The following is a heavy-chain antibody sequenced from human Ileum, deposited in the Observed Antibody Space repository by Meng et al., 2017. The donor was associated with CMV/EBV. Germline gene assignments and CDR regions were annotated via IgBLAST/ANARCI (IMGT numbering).Heavy chain of an antibody. D-gene: IGHD6-19*01. CDR1: GASISSGDFC. CDR3: ARGYSSGWNYFHY. J-gene: IGHJ4*02. V-gene: IGHV4-30-4*01. CDR2: IDNRGST. Sequence: HPQESGPGLVRPSQTLAPPCTASGASISSGDFCWSLIRQPPGKGLEYIGYIDNRGSTYYNPSLKSRVTMSMDTSKNQFSLKLTSVTAADTAVYYCARGYSSGWNYFHYWGQGTLVTVSS.